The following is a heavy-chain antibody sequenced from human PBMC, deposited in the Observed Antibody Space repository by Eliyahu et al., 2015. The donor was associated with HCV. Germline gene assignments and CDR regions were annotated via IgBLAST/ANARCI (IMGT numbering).Heavy chain of an antibody. CDR3: TTEGLYDILTDYYYYYGMDV. V-gene: IGHV3-15*01. Sequence: EVQLVESGGGLVKPGGSLRLSCAASGFTFSNAWMSWVRQAPGKGLEGVGRIKSKTDGGTTDYAAPVKGRFTISRDDSKNTLYLQMNSLKTEDTAVYYCTTEGLYDILTDYYYYYGMDVWGQGTTVTVSS. CDR1: GFTFSNAW. D-gene: IGHD3-9*01. J-gene: IGHJ6*02. CDR2: IKSKTDGGTT.